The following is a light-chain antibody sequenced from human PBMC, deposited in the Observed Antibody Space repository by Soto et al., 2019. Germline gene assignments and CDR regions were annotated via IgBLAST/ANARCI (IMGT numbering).Light chain of an antibody. Sequence: IQITQSPSTLSASVGARVTITCRASQSISSWLAWYQKKQGKAPKLLIYDASSLESGVPSRFRGSGSGTELTINISSLQPDDFETYYCQQYNSYPITFGQGTRLEIK. CDR3: QQYNSYPIT. CDR1: QSISSW. J-gene: IGKJ5*01. V-gene: IGKV1-5*01. CDR2: DAS.